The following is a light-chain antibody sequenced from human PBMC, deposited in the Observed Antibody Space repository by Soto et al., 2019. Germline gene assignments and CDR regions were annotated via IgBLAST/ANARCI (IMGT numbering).Light chain of an antibody. CDR1: RRDVGGYDY. Sequence: QSLLPQPVSVSGSPGPSFPSSSAGSRRDVGGYDYVSWYQQYPGKAPKLMIYDVSNRPSGVSNRFSGSKSGNTASLTISGLQADDEADYYCSSFTSSTTRVFGTGTKVTVL. J-gene: IGLJ1*01. CDR3: SSFTSSTTRV. CDR2: DVS. V-gene: IGLV2-14*01.